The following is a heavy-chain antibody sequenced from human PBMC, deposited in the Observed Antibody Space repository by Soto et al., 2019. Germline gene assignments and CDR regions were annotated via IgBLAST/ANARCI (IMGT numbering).Heavy chain of an antibody. CDR2: IYYSGST. D-gene: IGHD6-13*01. Sequence: SETLSLTCTVSGGSISSGGYYWSWIRQHPGKGLEWIGYIYYSGSTYYNPSLKSRVTISVDTSKNQFSLKLSSVTAADTAVYYCASIAAADQNYYYYYGMDVWGQGTTLTVSS. J-gene: IGHJ6*02. CDR3: ASIAAADQNYYYYYGMDV. CDR1: GGSISSGGYY. V-gene: IGHV4-31*03.